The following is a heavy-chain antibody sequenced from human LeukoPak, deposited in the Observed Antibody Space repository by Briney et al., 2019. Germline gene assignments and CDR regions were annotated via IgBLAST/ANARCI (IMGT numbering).Heavy chain of an antibody. V-gene: IGHV4-39*07. J-gene: IGHJ6*02. Sequence: SETLSLTCTVSGGSISSSSYYWGWIRQPPGKGLEWIGSIYYSGSTYYNPSLKSRVTISVDTSKNQFSLKLSSVTAADTAVYYCARGRAKGLLYYGSGSFPYYYYGMDVWGQGTTVTVSS. D-gene: IGHD3-10*01. CDR2: IYYSGST. CDR3: ARGRAKGLLYYGSGSFPYYYYGMDV. CDR1: GGSISSSSYY.